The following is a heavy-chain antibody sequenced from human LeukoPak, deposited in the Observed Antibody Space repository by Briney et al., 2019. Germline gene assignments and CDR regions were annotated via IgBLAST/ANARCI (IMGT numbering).Heavy chain of an antibody. V-gene: IGHV1-46*01. Sequence: ASVKVSCKASGYTFTRYYMHWVRQAPGQGLEWMGIISPSGDSTSYAQKFQGRVTMTRDTSSRTVYLDRSGLRSEDTAVYYCARGRDYYAITGYHNWFDAWGQGTLVTVSS. CDR2: ISPSGDST. CDR3: ARGRDYYAITGYHNWFDA. CDR1: GYTFTRYY. J-gene: IGHJ5*02. D-gene: IGHD3-22*01.